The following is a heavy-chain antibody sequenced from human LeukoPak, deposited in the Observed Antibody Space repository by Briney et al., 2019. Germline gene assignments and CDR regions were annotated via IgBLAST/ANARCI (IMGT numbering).Heavy chain of an antibody. Sequence: GGSLRLSCAASGFTFSTYWMHWVRQAPGKGLVWVSRISGDGSATTYADSMKGRFTVSRDNAMNTLYLQLSSLRAEDTAIYYCARTTGGPASTWAFDIWGQGRMVTAS. D-gene: IGHD6-13*01. CDR3: ARTTGGPASTWAFDI. V-gene: IGHV3-74*03. CDR2: ISGDGSAT. J-gene: IGHJ3*02. CDR1: GFTFSTYW.